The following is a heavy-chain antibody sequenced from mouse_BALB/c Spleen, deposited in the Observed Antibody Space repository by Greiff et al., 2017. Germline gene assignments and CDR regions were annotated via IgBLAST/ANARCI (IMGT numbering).Heavy chain of an antibody. CDR1: GFTFSSYA. V-gene: IGHV5-6-5*01. Sequence: EVQGVESGGGLVKPGGSLKLSCAASGFTFSSYAMSWVRQTPEKRLEWVASISSGGSTYYPDSVKGRFTISRDNARNILYLQISSLRSEDTAMYYCARGGGYSYAMDYWGQGTSVTVSS. CDR2: ISSGGST. CDR3: ARGGGYSYAMDY. J-gene: IGHJ4*01. D-gene: IGHD3-1*01.